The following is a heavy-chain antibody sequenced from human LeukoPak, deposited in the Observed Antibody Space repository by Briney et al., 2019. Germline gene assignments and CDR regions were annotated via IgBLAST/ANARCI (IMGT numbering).Heavy chain of an antibody. V-gene: IGHV4-59*08. Sequence: PSETLSLTCTVSGGSISSYYWSWIRQPPGKGLEWIGYTYYSGSTNYNPSLKSRVTISVDTSKNQFSLKLSSVTAADTAVYYCARHEGTHDYVNYWGQGTLVTVSS. J-gene: IGHJ4*02. D-gene: IGHD1-14*01. CDR3: ARHEGTHDYVNY. CDR2: TYYSGST. CDR1: GGSISSYY.